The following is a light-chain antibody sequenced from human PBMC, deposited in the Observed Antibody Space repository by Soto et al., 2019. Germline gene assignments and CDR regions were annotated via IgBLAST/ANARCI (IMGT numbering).Light chain of an antibody. J-gene: IGKJ5*01. CDR2: GAS. CDR3: QQYGSSPPVT. V-gene: IGKV3-20*01. Sequence: EIVLTQSPGTLSLSPGERATLSCRASQSVSSSYLAWYQQKPGQAPRLLIYGASGRATGIPDRFSGSGSGTEFTLSISRLEPEDFAVYYCQQYGSSPPVTFGQWTRLEIK. CDR1: QSVSSSY.